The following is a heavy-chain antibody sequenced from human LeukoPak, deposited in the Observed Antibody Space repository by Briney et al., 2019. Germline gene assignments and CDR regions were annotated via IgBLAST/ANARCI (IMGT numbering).Heavy chain of an antibody. CDR2: ISAYNGNT. D-gene: IGHD4-17*01. Sequence: GASVKVSCKASGYTFTSYGISWVRQAPGQGLEWMGWISAYNGNTNYAQKLQGRVTMTTDTSTSTAYMELRSLRSDDTAVYYCARDSELYGDYGNYFDYWGQGTLVTVSS. V-gene: IGHV1-18*01. J-gene: IGHJ4*02. CDR3: ARDSELYGDYGNYFDY. CDR1: GYTFTSYG.